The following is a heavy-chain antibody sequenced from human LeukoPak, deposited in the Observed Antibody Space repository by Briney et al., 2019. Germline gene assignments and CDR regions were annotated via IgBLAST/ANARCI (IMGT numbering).Heavy chain of an antibody. Sequence: SETLSLTCAVSGGSVRSTSYFWGWIRQPPGKGLEWIGSIYHSGTTYYHASVNRRVTISLDTSKTQVSLRLTSVTAADTAVYYCANYCSGSRCSSDYWGQGALVIVSS. V-gene: IGHV4-39*01. D-gene: IGHD2-15*01. CDR3: ANYCSGSRCSSDY. J-gene: IGHJ4*02. CDR2: IYHSGTT. CDR1: GGSVRSTSYF.